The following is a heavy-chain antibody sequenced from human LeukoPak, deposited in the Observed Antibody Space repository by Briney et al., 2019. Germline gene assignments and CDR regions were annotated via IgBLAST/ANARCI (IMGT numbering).Heavy chain of an antibody. CDR2: ISYDGSNK. CDR3: ARDRWPYCSGGSCYGGLFGY. CDR1: GFTFSSYA. J-gene: IGHJ4*02. V-gene: IGHV3-30-3*01. D-gene: IGHD2-15*01. Sequence: GGSLRLSCAASGFTFSSYAMHWVRQAPGKGLEWVAVISYDGSNKYYADSVKGRFTISRDNSKNTLYLQMNSLRAEDTAVYYCARDRWPYCSGGSCYGGLFGYWGQGTRVTVSS.